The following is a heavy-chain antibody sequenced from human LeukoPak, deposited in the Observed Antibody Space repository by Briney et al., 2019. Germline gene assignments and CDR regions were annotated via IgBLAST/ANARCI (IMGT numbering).Heavy chain of an antibody. CDR2: IRSKDHSYAT. J-gene: IGHJ3*02. V-gene: IGHV3-73*01. D-gene: IGHD4-17*01. CDR1: GVTFGGSA. Sequence: HPGGSLRLSCAAAGVTFGGSAIHWVRQASGKGLEWVGRIRSKDHSYATEYAASVKGKCTISRDDSKNTAYPQMNSLKTEDTAVYYCPRVPNGDYIGAFDFAIWGQGTMVIVSS. CDR3: PRVPNGDYIGAFDFAI.